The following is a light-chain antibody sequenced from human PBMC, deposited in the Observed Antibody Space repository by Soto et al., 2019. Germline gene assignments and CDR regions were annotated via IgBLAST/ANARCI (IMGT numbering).Light chain of an antibody. J-gene: IGLJ1*01. CDR3: SSYTSSSTYV. V-gene: IGLV2-14*01. Sequence: QSVLTQPASMSGSPGQSITISCTGTSSDVGSYNSVSWHQQHPGQAPKLMIYDVTNRASGIPDRFSASKSGNTASLTISGLQAGDEADYYCSSYTSSSTYVFGTGTKLTVL. CDR2: DVT. CDR1: SSDVGSYNS.